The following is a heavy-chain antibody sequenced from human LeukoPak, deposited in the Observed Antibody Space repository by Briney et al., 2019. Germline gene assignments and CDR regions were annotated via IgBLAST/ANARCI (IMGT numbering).Heavy chain of an antibody. V-gene: IGHV4-30-2*01. CDR3: ASGEADSSGYPHKSLDY. Sequence: PSQTLSLTCAVSGGSISSGGYSWSWIRQPPGKGLEWIGEINHSGSTNYNPSLKSRVTISVDTSKNQFSLKLSSVTAADTAVYYCASGEADSSGYPHKSLDYWGQGTLVTVSS. D-gene: IGHD3-22*01. CDR2: INHSGST. J-gene: IGHJ4*02. CDR1: GGSISSGGYS.